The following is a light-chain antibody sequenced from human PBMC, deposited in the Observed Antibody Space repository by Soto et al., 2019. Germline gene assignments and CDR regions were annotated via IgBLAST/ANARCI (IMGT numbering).Light chain of an antibody. CDR3: QQRSSWPT. CDR2: DAS. V-gene: IGKV3-11*01. CDR1: QSVGSY. J-gene: IGKJ4*01. Sequence: EILLTQSPATLSLSPGERATLSCRASQSVGSYLVWYQQSPGQAPRLLIYDASSRATGIPARFSGSGSGTDFTLTISSLEPEDFAVYYCQQRSSWPTFGGGTKVEIK.